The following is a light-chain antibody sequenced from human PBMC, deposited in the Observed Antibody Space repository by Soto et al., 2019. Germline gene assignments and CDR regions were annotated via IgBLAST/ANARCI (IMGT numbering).Light chain of an antibody. J-gene: IGLJ2*01. Sequence: QSVLTQPASVSGSPGQSITISCTGTSSDVGSYHLVSWYQQHPGKAPKLMIYEGSKRPSGVSNRFSGSKSGNTASLTISGLQAEDEADYYCCSYAGSSTLVFGGGTQRTVL. CDR2: EGS. CDR1: SSDVGSYHL. CDR3: CSYAGSSTLV. V-gene: IGLV2-23*01.